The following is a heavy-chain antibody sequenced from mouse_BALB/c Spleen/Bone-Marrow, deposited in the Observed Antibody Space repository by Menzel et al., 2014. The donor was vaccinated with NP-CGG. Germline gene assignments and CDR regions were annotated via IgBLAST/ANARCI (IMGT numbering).Heavy chain of an antibody. V-gene: IGHV1-74*01. CDR1: GYSFTSYW. CDR2: IHPSDTET. CDR3: ARLEGNYGSTFAY. D-gene: IGHD1-1*01. Sequence: QVQLKQSGAELVRPGASVKLSCKASGYSFTSYWMNWVKQRPGHGLEWIGMIHPSDTETRLNQRFKDKATLTVDKSSSTAYMQLNSPTSEDSAVYYCARLEGNYGSTFAYWGQGTLVTVSA. J-gene: IGHJ3*01.